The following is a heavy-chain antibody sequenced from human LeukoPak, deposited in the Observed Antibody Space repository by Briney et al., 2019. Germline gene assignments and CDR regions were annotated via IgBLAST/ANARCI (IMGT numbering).Heavy chain of an antibody. D-gene: IGHD1-1*01. J-gene: IGHJ5*02. CDR3: ARDLKRGTSSRFDP. V-gene: IGHV4-59*12. CDR2: IYYSGST. Sequence: PSETLSLTCTVSGGSISSYYWSWIRQPPGKGLEWIGYIYYSGSTNYNPSLKSRVTISVDTSKNQFSLKLSSVTAADTAVYYCARDLKRGTSSRFDPWGQGTLVTVSS. CDR1: GGSISSYY.